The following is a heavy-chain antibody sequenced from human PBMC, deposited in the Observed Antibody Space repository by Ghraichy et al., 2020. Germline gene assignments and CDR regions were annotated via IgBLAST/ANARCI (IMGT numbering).Heavy chain of an antibody. D-gene: IGHD3-22*01. Sequence: GGSLRLSCAASGFTFDDYAMHWVRQAPGKGLEWVSGISWNSGTLEYADSVKGRFTISRDNAKNSLYLQMNSLRAEDTALYYCAKDLHPYYYDSSGPFDYWGQGTLVTVSS. J-gene: IGHJ4*02. V-gene: IGHV3-9*01. CDR3: AKDLHPYYYDSSGPFDY. CDR2: ISWNSGTL. CDR1: GFTFDDYA.